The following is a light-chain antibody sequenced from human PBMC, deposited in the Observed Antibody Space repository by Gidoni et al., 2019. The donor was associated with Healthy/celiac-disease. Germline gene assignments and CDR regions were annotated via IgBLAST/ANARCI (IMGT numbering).Light chain of an antibody. Sequence: DIQMTQSPSSLSASVGARVTITCRASQSISSYLNWYQQKPGKAPKLLIYAASSLQSGVPSRFSGSGSGTDFTLTISSLQPEDFATYYCQQSYSTPFTCXPXTKVDIK. CDR3: QQSYSTPFT. CDR2: AAS. V-gene: IGKV1-39*01. CDR1: QSISSY. J-gene: IGKJ3*01.